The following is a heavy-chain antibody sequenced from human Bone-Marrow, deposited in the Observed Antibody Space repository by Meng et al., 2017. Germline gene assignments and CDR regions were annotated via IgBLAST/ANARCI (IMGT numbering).Heavy chain of an antibody. J-gene: IGHJ4*02. CDR1: GYTFPDYW. CDR3: ARDEDISAAGKLFGDY. V-gene: IGHV1-2*06. D-gene: IGHD6-13*01. Sequence: VQRVHSEAEVKKPGASVKVSCKASGYTFPDYWLHWVRRAPGQGLEWMGRINPKSGDTHYAQRFQGRVTMTGDTSISTAYMELSGLRSDDTAMYYCARDEDISAAGKLFGDYWGQGTLVTVSS. CDR2: INPKSGDT.